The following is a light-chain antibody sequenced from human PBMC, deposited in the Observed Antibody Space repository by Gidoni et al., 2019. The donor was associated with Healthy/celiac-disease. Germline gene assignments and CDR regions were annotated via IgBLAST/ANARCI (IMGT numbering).Light chain of an antibody. Sequence: ELVLTQSPGTLSLSPGERATLSCRASQSVSSSYLAWYQQKPGQAPRLLIYGASSRATGIPDRFSGSGSGTDFTLTISRLEPEDFAVYYCQQYGSPGYTFXQXTKLEIK. CDR1: QSVSSSY. J-gene: IGKJ2*01. CDR2: GAS. V-gene: IGKV3-20*01. CDR3: QQYGSPGYT.